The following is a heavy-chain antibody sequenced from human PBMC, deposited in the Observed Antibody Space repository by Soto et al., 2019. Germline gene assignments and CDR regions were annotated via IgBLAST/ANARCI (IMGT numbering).Heavy chain of an antibody. D-gene: IGHD3-10*01. CDR2: IYYSGST. J-gene: IGHJ4*02. Sequence: QVQLQESGPGLVKPSQTLSLTCTVSGGSISSGGYYWSWIRQHPGKGLEWIGYIYYSGSTYYNPSLQSRVTISVDTSKNQFSLKLSSVTAADTAVYYCARGSGRYYGSGSYLFDYWGQGTLVTVSS. CDR3: ARGSGRYYGSGSYLFDY. CDR1: GGSISSGGYY. V-gene: IGHV4-31*03.